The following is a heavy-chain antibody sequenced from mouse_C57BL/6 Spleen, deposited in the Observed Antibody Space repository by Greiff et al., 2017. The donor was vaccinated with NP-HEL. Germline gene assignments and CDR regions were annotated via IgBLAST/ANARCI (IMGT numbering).Heavy chain of an antibody. CDR1: GYAFSSYW. Sequence: VQLQQSGAELVKPGASVKISCKASGYAFSSYWMNWVKQRPGKGLEWIGQIYPGDGDTNYNGKFKGKATLTADKSSSTANMQLSSLTSEDSAVYFCARNWEASLDYWGQGTTLTVAS. CDR2: IYPGDGDT. J-gene: IGHJ2*01. D-gene: IGHD4-1*01. V-gene: IGHV1-80*01. CDR3: ARNWEASLDY.